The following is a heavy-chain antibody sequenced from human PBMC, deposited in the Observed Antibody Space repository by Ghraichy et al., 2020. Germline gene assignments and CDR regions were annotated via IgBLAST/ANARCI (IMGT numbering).Heavy chain of an antibody. CDR2: IYYSGST. V-gene: IGHV4-39*01. D-gene: IGHD3-10*01. CDR1: GGSISSSSYY. J-gene: IGHJ5*02. CDR3: ARQGGGYGSGSSNWFDP. Sequence: SETLSLTCTVSGGSISSSSYYWGWIRQPPGKGLEWIGSIYYSGSTYYNPSLKSRVTISVDTSKNQFSLKLSSVTAADTAVYYCARQGGGYGSGSSNWFDPWGQGTLVTVSS.